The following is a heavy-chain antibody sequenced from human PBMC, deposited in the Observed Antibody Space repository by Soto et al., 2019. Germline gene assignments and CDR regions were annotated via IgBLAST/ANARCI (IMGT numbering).Heavy chain of an antibody. D-gene: IGHD3-10*02. Sequence: PGGTLRLSCAVSGFTFSSYEMNWVRQAPGKGLEWVSYISSSGSTIYYADSVKRRFTIARDNANYSLKLHINSLRSENTAVYYCVRYHLFAPQSYYCYYMGVWGQGTPVTVSS. J-gene: IGHJ6*02. CDR3: VRYHLFAPQSYYCYYMGV. V-gene: IGHV3-48*03. CDR2: ISSSGSTI. CDR1: GFTFSSYE.